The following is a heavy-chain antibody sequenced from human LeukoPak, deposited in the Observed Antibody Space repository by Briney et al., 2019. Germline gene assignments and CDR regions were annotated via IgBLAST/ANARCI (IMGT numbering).Heavy chain of an antibody. D-gene: IGHD6-19*01. V-gene: IGHV1-18*01. CDR3: AILSTYSSGWDTDY. Sequence: ASAKVSCKASGYTFTSYGISWVRQAPGQGLEWMGWISAYNGNTNYAQKLQGRVTMTTDTSTSTAYMELRSLRSDDTAVYYCAILSTYSSGWDTDYWGQGTLVTVSS. CDR2: ISAYNGNT. CDR1: GYTFTSYG. J-gene: IGHJ4*02.